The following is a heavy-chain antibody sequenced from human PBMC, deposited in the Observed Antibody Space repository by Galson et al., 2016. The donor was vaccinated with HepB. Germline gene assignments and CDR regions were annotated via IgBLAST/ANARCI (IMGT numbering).Heavy chain of an antibody. Sequence: TLSLTCAVSGGSISSGGYSWNWIRQHPGKGLEWIGYIHYSGSTFYNPSLQSRLTISLDTSKSQFSLNLTSVTAADTAVYYCARSDSGTYEDCWGQGTLVTVSS. CDR3: ARSDSGTYEDC. V-gene: IGHV4-31*11. J-gene: IGHJ4*02. CDR2: IHYSGST. D-gene: IGHD1-26*01. CDR1: GGSISSGGYS.